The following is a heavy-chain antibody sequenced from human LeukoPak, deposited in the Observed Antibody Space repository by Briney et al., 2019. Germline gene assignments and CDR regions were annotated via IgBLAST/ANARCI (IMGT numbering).Heavy chain of an antibody. J-gene: IGHJ5*02. V-gene: IGHV3-21*01. CDR3: ATETGYNYGFDH. CDR2: ISSSSSYI. D-gene: IGHD5-18*01. CDR1: GLTFSSYS. Sequence: GGSLRLSCAASGLTFSSYSMNCVRQAPGKGLEWGSSISSSSSYIYYGDSVKGRFTISRDNAKNSLYLQMNSLRAEDTAVYYCATETGYNYGFDHWGQGTLVTVSS.